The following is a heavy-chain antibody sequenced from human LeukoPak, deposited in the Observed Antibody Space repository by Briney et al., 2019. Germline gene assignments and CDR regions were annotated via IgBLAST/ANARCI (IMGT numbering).Heavy chain of an antibody. CDR3: AKDRGWTVTTLFEFDY. CDR2: ISGSGGST. J-gene: IGHJ4*02. V-gene: IGHV3-23*01. CDR1: GFTFSSYG. D-gene: IGHD4-17*01. Sequence: GRSLRLSCAASGFTFSSYGMHWVRQAPGKGLEWVSAISGSGGSTYYADSVKGRFTISRDNSKNTLYLQMNSLRAEDTAVYYCAKDRGWTVTTLFEFDYWGQGTLVTVSS.